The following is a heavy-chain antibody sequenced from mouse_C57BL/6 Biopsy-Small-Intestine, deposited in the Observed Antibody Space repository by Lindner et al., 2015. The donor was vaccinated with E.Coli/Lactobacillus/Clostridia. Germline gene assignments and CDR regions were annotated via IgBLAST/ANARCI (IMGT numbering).Heavy chain of an antibody. CDR3: VRGPLYYGNYWYFDV. J-gene: IGHJ1*03. CDR2: INPYNGDT. CDR1: GYTFTDYY. Sequence: VQLQESGPVLVKPGASVKMSCKASGYTFTDYYMNWVKQSHGKSLEWIGVINPYNGDTTYNQKFKGKATLTVDKSSSAAYMELNSLTSEDSAVYYCVRGPLYYGNYWYFDVWGTGTTVTVSS. V-gene: IGHV1-19*01. D-gene: IGHD2-1*01.